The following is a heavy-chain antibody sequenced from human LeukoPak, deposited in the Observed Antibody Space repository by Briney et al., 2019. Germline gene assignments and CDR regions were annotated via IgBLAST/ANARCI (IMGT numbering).Heavy chain of an antibody. D-gene: IGHD6-13*01. Sequence: ASVKVSCKASGYTFTSYGISWVRQAPGQGPEWMGWISAYNGSTNYAQKVQGRVTMTTDTSTSTAYMELRSLRSDDTAVYYCAREQLAAAGYYYYGMDVWGQGTTVTVSS. CDR2: ISAYNGST. CDR1: GYTFTSYG. V-gene: IGHV1-18*01. J-gene: IGHJ6*02. CDR3: AREQLAAAGYYYYGMDV.